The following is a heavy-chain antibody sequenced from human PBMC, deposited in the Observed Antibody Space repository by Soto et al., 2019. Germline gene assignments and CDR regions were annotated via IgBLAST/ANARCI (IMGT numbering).Heavy chain of an antibody. CDR1: GYTFTSYY. J-gene: IGHJ4*02. D-gene: IGHD3-22*01. V-gene: IGHV1-46*01. CDR2: INPSGGST. CDR3: AREAFRVDYYDSSGYHPFDY. Sequence: ASVKVSCKASGYTFTSYYMHWVRQAPGQGLEWMGIINPSGGSTSYAQKFQGRVTMTRDTSTSTVYMELSSLRSEDTAVYYCAREAFRVDYYDSSGYHPFDYWGQGTLVTVS.